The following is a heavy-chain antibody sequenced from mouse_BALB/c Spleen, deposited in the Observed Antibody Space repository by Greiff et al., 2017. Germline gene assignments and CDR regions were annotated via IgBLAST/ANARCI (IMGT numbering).Heavy chain of an antibody. D-gene: IGHD1-1*01. CDR3: ARCDYYGSSYDYAMDY. CDR1: GYTFTSYV. Sequence: VHVKQSGPELVKPGASVKMSCKASGYTFTSYVMHWVKQKPGQGLEWIGYINPYNDGTKYNEKFKGKATLTSDKSSSTAYMELSSLTSEDSAVYYCARCDYYGSSYDYAMDYWGQGTSVTVSS. J-gene: IGHJ4*01. V-gene: IGHV1-14*01. CDR2: INPYNDGT.